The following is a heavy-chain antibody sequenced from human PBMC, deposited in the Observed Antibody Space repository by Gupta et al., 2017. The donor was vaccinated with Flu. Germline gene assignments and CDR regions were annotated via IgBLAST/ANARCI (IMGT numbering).Heavy chain of an antibody. J-gene: IGHJ4*02. Sequence: QVYLVQSGAELKKPGASVKVSCKASGYTFTKFAIHWVRQAPGQRLEWMGWIRAGDGNRRYSQKLQDRVTITRDTSASTVYMELSGLRHEDTAVYFCAREKTLPTRRSGSGSFDHWGQGTLLTVSS. CDR3: AREKTLPTRRSGSGSFDH. CDR2: IRAGDGNR. CDR1: GYTFTKFA. D-gene: IGHD3-10*01. V-gene: IGHV1-3*01.